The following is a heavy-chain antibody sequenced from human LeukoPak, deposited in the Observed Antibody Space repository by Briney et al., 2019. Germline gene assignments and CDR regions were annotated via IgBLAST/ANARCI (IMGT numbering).Heavy chain of an antibody. Sequence: GSLRLSCAASGFTFSSYGMHWVRQAPGKGLEWVSVIYSGGNTHYADSVKGRFTISRDNSKNTLYLQMNSLRAEDTAVYYCAKDSWLDYEAFDYWGQGTLVTVSS. D-gene: IGHD4-17*01. CDR1: GFTFSSYG. J-gene: IGHJ4*02. V-gene: IGHV3-NL1*01. CDR2: IYSGGNT. CDR3: AKDSWLDYEAFDY.